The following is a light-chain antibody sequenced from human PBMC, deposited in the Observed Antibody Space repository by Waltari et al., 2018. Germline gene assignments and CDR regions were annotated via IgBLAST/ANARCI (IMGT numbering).Light chain of an antibody. V-gene: IGKV4-1*01. CDR3: QQYYSTPPT. CDR1: RSVFYSSNNKNY. CDR2: WAS. J-gene: IGKJ1*01. Sequence: SRSVFYSSNNKNYLAWYQQKPGQPPKLLIYWASTRESGVPDRFSGSGSGTDFTLTISSLQAEDVAVYYCQQYYSTPPTFGQGTKVEIK.